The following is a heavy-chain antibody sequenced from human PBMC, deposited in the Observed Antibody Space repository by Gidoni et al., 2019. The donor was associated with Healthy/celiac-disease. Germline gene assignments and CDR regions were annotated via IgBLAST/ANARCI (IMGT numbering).Heavy chain of an antibody. J-gene: IGHJ6*02. CDR3: ARDLPTTVTTSRVYYYYGMDV. CDR1: GYTFTSYS. CDR2: INPSGGST. D-gene: IGHD4-17*01. V-gene: IGHV1-46*01. Sequence: QVQLVQSGAEVKKPGASVKVSCKASGYTFTSYSIHCVRQAHGQGLEWMGIINPSGGSTSYAQKFQGRVTMTRDTSTSTVYMELSSLRSEDTAVYYCARDLPTTVTTSRVYYYYGMDVWGQGTTVTVSS.